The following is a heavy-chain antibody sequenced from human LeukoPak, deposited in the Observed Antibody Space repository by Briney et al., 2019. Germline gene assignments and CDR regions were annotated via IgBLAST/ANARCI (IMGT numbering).Heavy chain of an antibody. D-gene: IGHD6-13*01. J-gene: IGHJ4*02. Sequence: GSLRLSCAASGFTFSSYSMNWVRQAPGKGLEWVSSISSSSSYIYYADSVKGRFTISRDNAKNSLYLQMNSLRAEDTAVYYCARVAAAGTYYFDYWGQGTLVTVSS. CDR2: ISSSSSYI. CDR1: GFTFSSYS. CDR3: ARVAAAGTYYFDY. V-gene: IGHV3-21*01.